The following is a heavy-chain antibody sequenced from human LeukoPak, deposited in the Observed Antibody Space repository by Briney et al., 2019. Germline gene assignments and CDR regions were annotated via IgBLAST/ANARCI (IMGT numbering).Heavy chain of an antibody. J-gene: IGHJ4*02. CDR2: IASDRSST. CDR3: ARGDDSGYYDYFDY. CDR1: GFTFSSYW. Sequence: GGSLRLSCAASGFTFSSYWMNWVRQAPGKGLVWVSRIASDRSSTTYADSVEGRFSISRDNAKNTLYLRMNSLRVEDTAVYYCARGDDSGYYDYFDYWGQGALVTVSS. V-gene: IGHV3-74*01. D-gene: IGHD3-22*01.